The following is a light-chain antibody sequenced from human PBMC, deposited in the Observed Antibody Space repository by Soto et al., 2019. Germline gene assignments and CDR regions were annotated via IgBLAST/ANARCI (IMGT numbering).Light chain of an antibody. CDR3: LQDNDWPLST. V-gene: IGKV3-15*01. CDR2: GSS. J-gene: IGKJ5*01. Sequence: EVVLTQSPGTLSLSPGGRAALSCRASQSVSTNLAWYQQKLGQAPRVLIYGSSSRATGVPARFSGSGSGTEFTLTISSLQSEDSGIYYCLQDNDWPLSTFGQGHDWRL. CDR1: QSVSTN.